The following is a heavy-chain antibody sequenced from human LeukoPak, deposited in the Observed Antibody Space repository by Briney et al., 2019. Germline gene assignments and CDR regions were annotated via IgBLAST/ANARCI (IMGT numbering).Heavy chain of an antibody. CDR3: ASLQYSSGWPFDY. J-gene: IGHJ4*02. V-gene: IGHV4-39*01. D-gene: IGHD6-19*01. Sequence: SETLSLTCTVSGGSISSGGYYWGWIRQPPGKGLEWIGSIYYSGSTYYNPSLKSRVTISVDTSKNQFSLKLSSVTAADTAVYYCASLQYSSGWPFDYWGQGTLVTVSS. CDR1: GGSISSGGYY. CDR2: IYYSGST.